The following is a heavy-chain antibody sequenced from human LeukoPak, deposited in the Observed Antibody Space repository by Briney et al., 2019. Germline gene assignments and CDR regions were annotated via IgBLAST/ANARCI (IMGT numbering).Heavy chain of an antibody. CDR3: ARGVVAATFYYYMDV. CDR1: GYTFTIYY. Sequence: ASVKVSCKPSGYTFTIYYIHWVRQAPRQGLGWMGWINPTSGATNYAQKFQGRVTMTRDTSISTAYIELNSLRSDDTAVYYCARGVVAATFYYYMDVWGKGTTVTVSS. J-gene: IGHJ6*03. CDR2: INPTSGAT. D-gene: IGHD2-15*01. V-gene: IGHV1-2*02.